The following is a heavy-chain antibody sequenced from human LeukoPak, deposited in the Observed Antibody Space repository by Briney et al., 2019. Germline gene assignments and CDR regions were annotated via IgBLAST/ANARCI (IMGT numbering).Heavy chain of an antibody. J-gene: IGHJ5*02. Sequence: SETLSLTCIVSGGSISSYYWSWIRQPPGKGLEWIGYVYCSGSTNSNPSLKSRVTISVDTSKNQFSLKVSSVTAADTAIYYCARGYNWFDPWGQGTLDTVSS. CDR3: ARGYNWFDP. V-gene: IGHV4-59*01. CDR1: GGSISSYY. CDR2: VYCSGST.